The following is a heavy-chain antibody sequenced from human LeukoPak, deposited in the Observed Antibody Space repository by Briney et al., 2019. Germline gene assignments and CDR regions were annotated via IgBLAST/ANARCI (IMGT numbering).Heavy chain of an antibody. CDR1: GGSFSSYY. J-gene: IGHJ6*03. CDR3: ARDRALLWFGEYTDYYYMDV. V-gene: IGHV4-59*12. Sequence: SETLSLTCTVSGGSFSSYYWSWIRQPPGKGLEWIGYIYYSGSTNYNPSLKSRVTISVDTSKNQFSLKLSSVTAADTAVYYCARDRALLWFGEYTDYYYMDVWGKGTTVTISS. CDR2: IYYSGST. D-gene: IGHD3-10*01.